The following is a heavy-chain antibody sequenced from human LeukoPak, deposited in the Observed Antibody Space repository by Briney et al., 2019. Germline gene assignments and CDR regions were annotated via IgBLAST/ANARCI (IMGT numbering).Heavy chain of an antibody. CDR2: INHSAST. V-gene: IGHV4-34*01. CDR3: ARLRRFLESDY. CDR1: GGSXSXXX. J-gene: IGHJ4*02. D-gene: IGHD3-3*01. Sequence: GGSXSXXXXSWIXXPPGXXLEWIGEINHSASTNYNPSLKSRVTISVDTSKNQFSLKLSSVTAADTAVYYCARLRRFLESDYWGQGTLVTVSS.